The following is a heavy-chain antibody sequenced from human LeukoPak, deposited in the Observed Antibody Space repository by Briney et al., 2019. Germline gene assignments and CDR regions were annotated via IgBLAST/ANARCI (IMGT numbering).Heavy chain of an antibody. V-gene: IGHV4-4*07. J-gene: IGHJ2*01. D-gene: IGHD6-13*01. CDR3: ARSSSSWPWYFDL. CDR1: GGSISSYY. Sequence: SESLSLTCTVSGGSISSYYWSWIRQPAGKGLEWIGRIYTSGSTNYNASLKSRVTMSVDTSKNQFSLKLRSVTAADSAAYCCARSSSSWPWYFDLWGRGTLVTVSS. CDR2: IYTSGST.